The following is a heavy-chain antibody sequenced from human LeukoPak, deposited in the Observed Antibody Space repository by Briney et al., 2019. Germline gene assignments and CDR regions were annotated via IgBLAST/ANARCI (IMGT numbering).Heavy chain of an antibody. CDR1: GGSISSSSYY. V-gene: IGHV4-39*07. J-gene: IGHJ4*02. D-gene: IGHD6-6*01. CDR3: ARVGSPYSSSPSGFDY. Sequence: PSETLSLTCTVSGGSISSSSYYWGWIRQPPGKGLERIGSIYYSGSTYYNPSLKSRVTISVDTSKNQFSLKLSSVTAADTAVYYCARVGSPYSSSPSGFDYWGQGTLVTVSS. CDR2: IYYSGST.